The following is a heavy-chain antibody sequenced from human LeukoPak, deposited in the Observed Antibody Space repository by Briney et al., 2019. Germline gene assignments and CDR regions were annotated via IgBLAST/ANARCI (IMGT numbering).Heavy chain of an antibody. CDR1: GGTFSSYA. Sequence: ASVKVSCKASGGTFSSYAISWVRQAPGQGLEWMGRIIPILGIANYAQKFQGRVTITADKSTSTAYMELSSLRSEDTAVYHCASQRGQVTARNSDAFDIWGQGTMVTVSS. J-gene: IGHJ3*02. V-gene: IGHV1-69*04. CDR3: ASQRGQVTARNSDAFDI. D-gene: IGHD2-21*02. CDR2: IIPILGIA.